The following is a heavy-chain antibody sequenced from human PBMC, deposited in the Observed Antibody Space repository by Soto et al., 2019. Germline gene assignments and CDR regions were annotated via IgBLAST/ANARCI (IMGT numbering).Heavy chain of an antibody. V-gene: IGHV1-8*01. CDR3: ERGASTRYYDAAWYFDL. D-gene: IGHD3-22*01. CDR1: GYTFTSYD. Sequence: QVQLVQSGAEVKKPGASVKVSCKASGYTFTSYDINWVRQATGQGLAWMGWMNPNSGNTGYAQKFQGRVTMTRNTSISTAYMELSSLRSEDTAVYYCERGASTRYYDAAWYFDLWGRGTLVTVSS. CDR2: MNPNSGNT. J-gene: IGHJ2*01.